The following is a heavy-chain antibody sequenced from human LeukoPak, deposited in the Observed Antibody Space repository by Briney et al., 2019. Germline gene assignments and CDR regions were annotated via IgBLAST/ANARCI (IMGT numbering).Heavy chain of an antibody. V-gene: IGHV3-53*01. CDR1: GFTVSSSY. CDR3: ARAFDHHLDY. J-gene: IGHJ4*02. D-gene: IGHD3-16*01. CDR2: IYNDGRT. Sequence: GGSLRLSCAASGFTVSSSYMSWVRQAPGKGLEWVSYIYNDGRTFYADSVKGRFTISRDSSKNTLYLQMSSLRAEDTAVYYCARAFDHHLDYWGQGTLVTVSS.